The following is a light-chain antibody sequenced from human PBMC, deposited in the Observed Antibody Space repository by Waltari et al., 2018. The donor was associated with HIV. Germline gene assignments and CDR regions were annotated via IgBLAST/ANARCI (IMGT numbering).Light chain of an antibody. CDR1: SSNIGSNP. V-gene: IGLV1-44*01. CDR2: TNI. Sequence: LTQPPSASGTPGQRVNISCSGGSSNIGSNPVNWYRQFPGEAPKLLIYTNIQRPSGVPDRFSGSKSGTSASLAISGLQSEDEADFYCAVWDDSLRSVLFGGGTRLTVL. CDR3: AVWDDSLRSVL. J-gene: IGLJ3*02.